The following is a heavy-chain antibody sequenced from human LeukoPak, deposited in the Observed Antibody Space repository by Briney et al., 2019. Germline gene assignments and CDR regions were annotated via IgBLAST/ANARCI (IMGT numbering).Heavy chain of an antibody. CDR3: AKDGLIAAAGTWFDY. J-gene: IGHJ4*02. Sequence: GRSLRLSCAASGFTFDDYAMHWVRQAPGKGLEWVSGISWKSGSIGYADSVKGRFTISRDNAKNSLYLQMNSLRAEDTALYYCAKDGLIAAAGTWFDYWGQGTLVTVSS. D-gene: IGHD6-13*01. CDR2: ISWKSGSI. V-gene: IGHV3-9*01. CDR1: GFTFDDYA.